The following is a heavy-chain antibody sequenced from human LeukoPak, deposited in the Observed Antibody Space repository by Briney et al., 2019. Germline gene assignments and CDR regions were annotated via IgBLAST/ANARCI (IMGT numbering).Heavy chain of an antibody. D-gene: IGHD6-13*01. CDR2: INHSGSV. V-gene: IGHV4-34*01. J-gene: IGHJ4*02. CDR3: ARSGTYQHSSSYDY. Sequence: SETLSLTCAVYGGSFNGYYWNWIRQSPGKVLEWIGEINHSGSVNYNPSLESRVTILVDTSKSQVSLKVSSMTAADTAVYYCARSGTYQHSSSYDYWGQGTLITVSS. CDR1: GGSFNGYY.